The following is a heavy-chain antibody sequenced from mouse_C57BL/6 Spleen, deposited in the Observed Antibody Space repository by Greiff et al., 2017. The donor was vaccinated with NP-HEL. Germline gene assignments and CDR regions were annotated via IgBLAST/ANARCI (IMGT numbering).Heavy chain of an antibody. Sequence: EVTLVESGGDLVKPGGSLKLSCAASGFTFSSYGMSWVRPTPDKRLEWVATISSGGSYTYYPDSVKGRFTISRDNAKNTLYLQMSSLKSEDTAMYYCARRDPLDYWGQGTTLTVSS. CDR1: GFTFSSYG. V-gene: IGHV5-6*02. J-gene: IGHJ2*01. CDR3: ARRDPLDY. CDR2: ISSGGSYT.